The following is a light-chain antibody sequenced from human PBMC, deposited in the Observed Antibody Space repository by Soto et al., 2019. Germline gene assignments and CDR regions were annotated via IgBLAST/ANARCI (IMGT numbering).Light chain of an antibody. J-gene: IGKJ5*01. CDR1: RSLPHSNGNTY. Sequence: DVMMTQSPLSLSVTPVQPSSNSCKSSRSLPHSNGNTYLYWHLQKPGQPPQLLIYEVSNRYSGVSDRFSGSESGTDFTLKISRVEAEDVYIYHCMETTHAPPITFGQGTRLEIK. V-gene: IGKV2D-29*01. CDR2: EVS. CDR3: METTHAPPIT.